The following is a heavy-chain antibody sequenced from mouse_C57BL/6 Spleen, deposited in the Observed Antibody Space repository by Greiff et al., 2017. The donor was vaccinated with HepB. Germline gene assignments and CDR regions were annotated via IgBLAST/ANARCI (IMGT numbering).Heavy chain of an antibody. J-gene: IGHJ4*01. CDR3: ARYYDYDGYAMDY. CDR2: ISSGSSTI. V-gene: IGHV5-17*01. CDR1: GFTFSDYG. D-gene: IGHD2-4*01. Sequence: EVHLVESGGGLVKPGGSLKLSCAASGFTFSDYGMHWVRQAPEKGLKWVAYISSGSSTIYYADTVKGRFTISRDNAKNTLFLQMTSLRSEDTAMYYCARYYDYDGYAMDYWGQGTSVTVSS.